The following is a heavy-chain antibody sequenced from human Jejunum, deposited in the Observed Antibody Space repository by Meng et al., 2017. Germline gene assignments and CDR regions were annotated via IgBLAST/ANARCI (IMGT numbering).Heavy chain of an antibody. CDR1: GDSITTNTY. CDR2: IDHRGSP. D-gene: IGHD3-22*01. CDR3: AKHGGYYQHY. Sequence: LRQESGPGLGKTSGTLSPTCTVPGDSITTNTYWSWVRQSPEKGLEWIGQIDHRGSPYYNPSLKSRVTMSVDKSKSQVSLQLTSVTAADTAVYYCAKHGGYYQHYWGQGTLVTVSS. J-gene: IGHJ4*02. V-gene: IGHV4-4*02.